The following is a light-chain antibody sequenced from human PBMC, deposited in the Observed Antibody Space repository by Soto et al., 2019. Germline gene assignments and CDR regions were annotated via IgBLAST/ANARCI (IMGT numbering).Light chain of an antibody. CDR1: QSVSSN. J-gene: IGKJ2*01. V-gene: IGKV3-15*01. Sequence: EIVMTQSPATLSVSPGERATLSCGASQSVSSNLAWYQQKPGQAPRLLIYGASTSATGIPARFSGSGSGTDFTLTISRQQSEDFAVYYCQQYNNWPYTFGQGTKLEIK. CDR2: GAS. CDR3: QQYNNWPYT.